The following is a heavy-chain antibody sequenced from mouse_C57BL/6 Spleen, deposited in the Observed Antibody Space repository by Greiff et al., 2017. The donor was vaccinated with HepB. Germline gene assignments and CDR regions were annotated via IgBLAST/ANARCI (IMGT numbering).Heavy chain of an antibody. CDR1: GYTFTSYG. V-gene: IGHV1-81*01. Sequence: VQVVESGAELARPGASVKLSCKASGYTFTSYGISWVKQRTGQGLEWIGEIYPRSGNTYYNEKFKGKATLTADKSSSTAYMELRSLTSEDSAVYFCARWSYGNFDYWGQGTTLTVSS. CDR3: ARWSYGNFDY. D-gene: IGHD1-1*02. J-gene: IGHJ2*01. CDR2: IYPRSGNT.